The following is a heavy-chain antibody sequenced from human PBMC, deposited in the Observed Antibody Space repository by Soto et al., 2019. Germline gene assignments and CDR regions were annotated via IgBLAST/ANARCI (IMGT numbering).Heavy chain of an antibody. V-gene: IGHV5-51*01. Sequence: PGESLKISCKGSGYSFTNYWIAWVRQMPGKGLEWMGIIYPGDSDTRYSPSFQGQVTISADKSITTAYLQWSSLKASDTAMYYCARHESWKEVNGVTSVEEIDYWGQGTLVTVSS. CDR3: ARHESWKEVNGVTSVEEIDY. J-gene: IGHJ4*02. D-gene: IGHD4-4*01. CDR2: IYPGDSDT. CDR1: GYSFTNYW.